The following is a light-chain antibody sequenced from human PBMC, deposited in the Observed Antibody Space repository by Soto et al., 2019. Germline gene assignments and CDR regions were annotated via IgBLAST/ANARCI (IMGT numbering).Light chain of an antibody. CDR3: QQFSSTPSWT. J-gene: IGKJ1*01. CDR2: GAS. V-gene: IGKV3-20*01. CDR1: QSVSRSD. Sequence: EIVLTQSPGTLSLSPGERATLSCRASQSVSRSDLAWYQQKPGQAPRLLFYGASSRATGIPDRFSGSGSGTDFTLTISRMEPEDFAVYYCQQFSSTPSWTFGQGTKVDIK.